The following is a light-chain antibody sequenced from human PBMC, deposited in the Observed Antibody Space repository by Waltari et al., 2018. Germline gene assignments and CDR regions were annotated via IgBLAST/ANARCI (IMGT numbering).Light chain of an antibody. CDR3: QSGDSTSTHVV. CDR1: ASPKEN. Sequence: SHELTHPPPESVSPRQTARNTRSGDASPKENAFWYPQKPGQAPVLVTYKDTERPSGIPDRFSGSSSGTTVTLTISGVQAEDEADYYCQSGDSTSTHVVFGGGTKLTVL. J-gene: IGLJ2*01. V-gene: IGLV3-25*03. CDR2: KDT.